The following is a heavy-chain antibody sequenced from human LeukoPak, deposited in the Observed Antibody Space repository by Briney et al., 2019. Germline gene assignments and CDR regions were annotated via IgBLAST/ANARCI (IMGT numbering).Heavy chain of an antibody. V-gene: IGHV1-18*01. CDR3: ARDQGSRSGWPFDY. CDR2: ISAYNGNT. J-gene: IGHJ4*02. Sequence: ASVKVSCKSSGYTFTSYGISWVRQAPGQGLEWMGWISAYNGNTNYAQKLQGRVTMTTDTSTSTAYMELRSLRSDDTAVYYCARDQGSRSGWPFDYWGQGTLVTVSS. D-gene: IGHD2-2*01. CDR1: GYTFTSYG.